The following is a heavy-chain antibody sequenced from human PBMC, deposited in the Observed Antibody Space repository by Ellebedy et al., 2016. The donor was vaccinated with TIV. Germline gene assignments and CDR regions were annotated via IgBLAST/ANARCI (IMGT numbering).Heavy chain of an antibody. V-gene: IGHV3-23*01. J-gene: IGHJ4*02. CDR3: ARGGGLIIRYFDY. CDR1: GFTFSGYS. Sequence: GESLKISCATSGFTFSGYSMSWVRQAPGKGLEWVSGISGAGDGTYYADSVKGRFTISRDNSKNTLYLQMNSLRAEDTAVYYCARGGGLIIRYFDYWGQGTLVTVSS. CDR2: ISGAGDGT. D-gene: IGHD3-16*02.